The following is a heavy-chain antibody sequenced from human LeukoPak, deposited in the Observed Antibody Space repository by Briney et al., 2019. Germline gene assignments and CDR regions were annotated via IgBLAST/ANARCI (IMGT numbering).Heavy chain of an antibody. CDR3: AREEYDILTGYSNFDY. CDR1: GFTFSSYW. V-gene: IGHV3-7*03. CDR2: IKQDGSEK. J-gene: IGHJ4*02. Sequence: GGSLRLSCAASGFTFSSYWMSWVRQAPGEGLEWVANIKQDGSEKYYVDSVKGRFTISRDNAKNSLYLQMHSLRAEDTAVYYCAREEYDILTGYSNFDYWGQGTLVTVSS. D-gene: IGHD3-9*01.